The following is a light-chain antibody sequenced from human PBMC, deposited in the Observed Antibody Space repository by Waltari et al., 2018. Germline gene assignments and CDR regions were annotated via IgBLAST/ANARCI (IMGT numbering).Light chain of an antibody. J-gene: IGKJ4*01. CDR3: QQLKSYPLT. CDR2: AAL. Sequence: DIQLTQSPSFLSASVGDRVTITCRASQGITGYVGWYQQKPGKDPKLLIYAALNLQSGVPSRVSGSGSGTEFTLTISSLQPEDFATYHCQQLKSYPLTFGGGTKVEIK. CDR1: QGITGY. V-gene: IGKV1-9*01.